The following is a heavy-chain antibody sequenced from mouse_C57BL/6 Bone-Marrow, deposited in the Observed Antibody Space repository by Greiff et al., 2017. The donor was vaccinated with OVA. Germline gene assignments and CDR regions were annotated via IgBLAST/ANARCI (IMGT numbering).Heavy chain of an antibody. CDR1: GYTFTDYY. V-gene: IGHV1-19*01. Sequence: VQLQQSGPVLVKPGASVKMSCKASGYTFTDYYMNWVKQSHGKSLEWIGVINPYNGGTSYNQKFKGKATLTVDKSSSTAYMELNSLTSEDSAVYYCAREYYGSSYPWFAYWGQGTLVTVSA. CDR3: AREYYGSSYPWFAY. J-gene: IGHJ3*01. CDR2: INPYNGGT. D-gene: IGHD1-1*01.